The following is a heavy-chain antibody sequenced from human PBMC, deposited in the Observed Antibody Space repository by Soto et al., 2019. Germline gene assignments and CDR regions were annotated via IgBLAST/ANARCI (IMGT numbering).Heavy chain of an antibody. Sequence: QAHLVQSGAEETKAGASVTVSCKASGYSFTSYYLLWLRLDPGQGLEWMGIINPVGGTTAYAQKFQGRLRMTRDTSTATVYMELTGLRSEDTAVYYCARGGGTSTPRYENYGMDVWGQGTTVTVSS. V-gene: IGHV1-46*01. CDR2: INPVGGTT. CDR3: ARGGGTSTPRYENYGMDV. J-gene: IGHJ6*02. CDR1: GYSFTSYY. D-gene: IGHD3-3*01.